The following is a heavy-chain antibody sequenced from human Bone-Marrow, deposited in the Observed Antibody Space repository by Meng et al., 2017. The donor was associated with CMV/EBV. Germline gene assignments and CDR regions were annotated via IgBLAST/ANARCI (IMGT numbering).Heavy chain of an antibody. D-gene: IGHD5-18*01. Sequence: GESLKISCAASGFTFSSYAMSWVRQAPGKGLEWVSAISGSGGSTYYADSVKGRFTISRDNSKNTLYLQMNSLRAEDTAVYYCAKVGIQLWFVDYWGQGTLVPVSS. V-gene: IGHV3-23*01. CDR1: GFTFSSYA. J-gene: IGHJ4*02. CDR2: ISGSGGST. CDR3: AKVGIQLWFVDY.